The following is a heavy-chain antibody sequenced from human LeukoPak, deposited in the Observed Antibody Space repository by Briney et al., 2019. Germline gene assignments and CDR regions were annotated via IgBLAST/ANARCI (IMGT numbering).Heavy chain of an antibody. V-gene: IGHV4-59*01. CDR2: IYYSGGT. J-gene: IGHJ4*02. CDR1: GGSISSYY. Sequence: SETLSLTCTVSGGSISSYYWSWIRQPPGKGLEWIGYIYYSGGTNYNPSLKSRVTISVDTSKNQFSLKLSSVTAADTAVYYCARVGRVGATVVFDYWGQGTPVTVSS. CDR3: ARVGRVGATVVFDY. D-gene: IGHD1-26*01.